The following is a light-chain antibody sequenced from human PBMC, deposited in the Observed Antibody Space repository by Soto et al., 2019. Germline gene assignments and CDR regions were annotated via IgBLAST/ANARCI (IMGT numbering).Light chain of an antibody. CDR1: QSISIG. Sequence: ERVINDSRATLGESTRETATLSCRASQSISIGLAWYRQKPGQAPRLLIYGASTRATGTPARFSGSGSGTDFTLPISSLQSEAFALYYCQPYHTWPLITFGLGTRVEIK. J-gene: IGKJ5*01. CDR2: GAS. CDR3: QPYHTWPLIT. V-gene: IGKV3D-15*01.